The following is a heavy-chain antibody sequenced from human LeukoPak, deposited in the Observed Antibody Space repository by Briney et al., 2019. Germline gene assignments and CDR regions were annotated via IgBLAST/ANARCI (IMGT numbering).Heavy chain of an antibody. CDR3: ASTPLYDWRYYYMDV. CDR1: GGSISSYY. Sequence: SETLSLTCTVSGGSISSYYWSWIRQPAGKGLEWIGRIYTSGSTNYNPSLKSRVTISVDTSKNQFSLKLSSVTAADTAVYYCASTPLYDWRYYYMDVWGKGTTVTISS. D-gene: IGHD5/OR15-5a*01. V-gene: IGHV4-4*07. J-gene: IGHJ6*03. CDR2: IYTSGST.